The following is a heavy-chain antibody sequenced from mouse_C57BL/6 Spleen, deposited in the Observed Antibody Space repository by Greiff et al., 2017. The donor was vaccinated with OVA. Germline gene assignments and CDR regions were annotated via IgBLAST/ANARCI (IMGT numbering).Heavy chain of an antibody. CDR1: GFSFNPYA. Sequence: DVHLVESGGGLVQPKGSLKLSCAASGFSFNPYAMNWVRQAPGKGLEWVARIRSKSNNYATYYANSVKDRFTISRDNSESMLYLQMNYLKTEDKAVCLYVEPRNLSSRDRGTTLT. V-gene: IGHV10-1*01. D-gene: IGHD6-1*01. CDR2: IRSKSNNYAT. CDR3: VEPRNLSS. J-gene: IGHJ2*01.